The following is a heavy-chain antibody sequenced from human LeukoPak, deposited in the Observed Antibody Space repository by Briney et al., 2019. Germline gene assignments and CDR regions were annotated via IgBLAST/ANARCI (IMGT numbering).Heavy chain of an antibody. Sequence: PSETLSLTCAVYGGSFSGYYWSWIRQPPGKGLEWIGEINHCGSTNYNPSLKSRVTISVDTSKNQFSLKLSSVTAADTAVYYCARSGYYYDSSGYSHWGQGILVTVSS. CDR3: ARSGYYYDSSGYSH. D-gene: IGHD3-22*01. CDR2: INHCGST. CDR1: GGSFSGYY. J-gene: IGHJ4*02. V-gene: IGHV4-34*01.